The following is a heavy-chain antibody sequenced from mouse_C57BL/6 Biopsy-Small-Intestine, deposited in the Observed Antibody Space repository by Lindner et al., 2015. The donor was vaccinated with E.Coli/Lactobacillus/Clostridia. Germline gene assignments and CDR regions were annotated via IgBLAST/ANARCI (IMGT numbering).Heavy chain of an antibody. V-gene: IGHV1-47*01. CDR2: FHPYNDDT. D-gene: IGHD2-5*01. J-gene: IGHJ4*01. CDR1: GYTFTTYP. CDR3: ARGSNYPYYAMDY. Sequence: VQLQESGAELVKPGASVKMSCKASGYTFTTYPIEWMKQNHGESLEWIGNFHPYNDDTKYNEKFKGKATLTVEKSSSTVYLELSRLTSDDSAVYYCARGSNYPYYAMDYWGQGTSVTVSS.